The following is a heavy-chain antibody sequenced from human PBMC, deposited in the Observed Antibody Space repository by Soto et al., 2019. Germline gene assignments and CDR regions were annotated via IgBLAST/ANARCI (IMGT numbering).Heavy chain of an antibody. CDR2: INQSGSS. CDR1: GGTFSGYY. D-gene: IGHD3-22*01. Sequence: SETLSLTCVVYGGTFSGYYWSWIRQPPGKGLEWIGEINQSGSSNYYPSLQSRVTLSLDTSKNQLSLKLSSVTAADTAVYYCARTRRAYHSSTYSYPCSGMAVWGQGTTVTAP. V-gene: IGHV4-34*01. J-gene: IGHJ6*02. CDR3: ARTRRAYHSSTYSYPCSGMAV.